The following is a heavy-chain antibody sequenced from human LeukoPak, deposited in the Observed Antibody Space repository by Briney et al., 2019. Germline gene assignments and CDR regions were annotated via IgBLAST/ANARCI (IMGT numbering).Heavy chain of an antibody. D-gene: IGHD5-18*01. CDR2: ISGSSSYI. CDR1: GFTFSTYS. V-gene: IGHV3-21*01. Sequence: GGSLRLSRAASGFTFSTYSMNWVRQAPGKGLEWVSSISGSSSYIYYADSVRGRFTISRDNAKNSLYLQMNSLRAEDTAVYYCARGQSYGWFDPWGQGTLVTVSS. J-gene: IGHJ5*02. CDR3: ARGQSYGWFDP.